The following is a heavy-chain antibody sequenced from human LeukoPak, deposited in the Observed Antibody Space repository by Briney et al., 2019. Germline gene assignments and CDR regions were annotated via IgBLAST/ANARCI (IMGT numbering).Heavy chain of an antibody. V-gene: IGHV3-21*01. CDR3: ARGSDSITIFGVVSYYMDV. D-gene: IGHD3-3*01. J-gene: IGHJ6*03. CDR2: ISSSSSYI. CDR1: GFTFSSYS. Sequence: GGSLRLSCAASGFTFSSYSMNWVRQAPGKGLEWVSSISSSSSYIYYADSVKGRFTISRDNAKNSLYLQMNSLRAEDTAVYYCARGSDSITIFGVVSYYMDVWGKGTTVTVSS.